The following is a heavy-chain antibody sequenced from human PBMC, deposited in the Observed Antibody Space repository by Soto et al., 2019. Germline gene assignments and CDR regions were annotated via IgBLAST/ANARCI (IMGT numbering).Heavy chain of an antibody. V-gene: IGHV3-23*01. CDR3: AKRRGAGGHFDY. CDR1: GFAFVSYA. D-gene: IGHD2-15*01. Sequence: HPGGSLRLSCAASGFAFVSYAMVWCGQGPGKGLEWVAVVSIGGSTHYADSVRGRFTISRDNSKNTLSLQMNSLTAEDTAVYFCAKRRGAGGHFDYWGQGALVTVSS. J-gene: IGHJ4*02. CDR2: VSIGGST.